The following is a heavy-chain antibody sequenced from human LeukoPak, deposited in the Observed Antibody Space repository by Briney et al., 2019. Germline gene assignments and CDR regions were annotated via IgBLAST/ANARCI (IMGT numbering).Heavy chain of an antibody. V-gene: IGHV4-34*01. CDR3: AREAGGYCSGGSCPYYFDY. CDR2: INHSGST. CDR1: GGSFSGYY. Sequence: PSETLSLTCAVYGGSFSGYYWSWIRQPPGKGLEWIGEINHSGSTNYNPSLKSRVTISVDTSKNQFSLKLSSVTAADTAVYYCAREAGGYCSGGSCPYYFDYWGQGTLVTVSS. J-gene: IGHJ4*02. D-gene: IGHD2-15*01.